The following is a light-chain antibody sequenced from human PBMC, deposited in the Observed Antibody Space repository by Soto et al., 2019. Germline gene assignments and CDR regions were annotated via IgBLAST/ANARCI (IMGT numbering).Light chain of an antibody. V-gene: IGKV3-20*01. CDR3: QQYDSPLGWS. J-gene: IGKJ1*01. CDR2: GAS. CDR1: QSVSSTY. Sequence: EIVMTQSPATLSVSPGERATLSCRASQSVSSTYLAWYQQKPGRAPRLLIYGASSRATGIPSRFSGSGSGTDFTLTITRLEPEDFAVYYCQQYDSPLGWSFGQGTKVDIK.